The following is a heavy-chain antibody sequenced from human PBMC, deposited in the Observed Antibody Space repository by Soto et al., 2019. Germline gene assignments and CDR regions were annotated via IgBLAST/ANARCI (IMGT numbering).Heavy chain of an antibody. CDR1: GFTFHTYN. J-gene: IGHJ3*02. Sequence: GGSLRLSCAASGFTFHTYNMNWVRQAPGKGLEWVSSINRGGTHMFYANSMRGRFTISRDNPKNSMYLQMNSLRVEDTAVYVCTREVGDNGALDSWGQGTMVTFSS. D-gene: IGHD2-21*02. V-gene: IGHV3-21*01. CDR2: INRGGTHM. CDR3: TREVGDNGALDS.